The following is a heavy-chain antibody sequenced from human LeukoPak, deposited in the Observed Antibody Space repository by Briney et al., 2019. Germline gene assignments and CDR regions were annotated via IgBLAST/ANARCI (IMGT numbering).Heavy chain of an antibody. V-gene: IGHV4-34*01. D-gene: IGHD6-13*01. J-gene: IGHJ6*02. Sequence: PSETLSLTCAVYGGSFSGYYWSWIRQPPGKGLEWIGEINHSGSTNYNPSLKSRVTISVDTSKNQFSLKLSSVTAADTAVYYCARAAVGTYYYYGMDVWGQGTTVTVSS. CDR3: ARAAVGTYYYYGMDV. CDR1: GGSFSGYY. CDR2: INHSGST.